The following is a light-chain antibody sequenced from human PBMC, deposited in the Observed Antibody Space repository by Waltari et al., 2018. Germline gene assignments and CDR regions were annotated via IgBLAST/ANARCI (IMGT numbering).Light chain of an antibody. CDR3: QHFDNLLFT. CDR1: ENIGSY. J-gene: IGKJ2*01. V-gene: IGKV1-39*01. Sequence: DIQMTQSPSSLSASIGDRVTITCRASENIGSYLNWYQQRKGEAPKLLIYATSTLQTEVPSRFSGSGSRTDFTLTISSLQPEDFATYYCQHFDNLLFTFGQGTKLEI. CDR2: ATS.